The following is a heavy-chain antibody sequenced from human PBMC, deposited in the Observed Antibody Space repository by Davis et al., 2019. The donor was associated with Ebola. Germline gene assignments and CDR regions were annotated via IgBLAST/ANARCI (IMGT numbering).Heavy chain of an antibody. J-gene: IGHJ4*02. V-gene: IGHV3-30-3*01. CDR3: ASGIDDYGGNSVDY. Sequence: GGSLRLSCAASGFTFSSYAMHWVRQAPGKGLEWVAVISYDGSNKYYADSVKGRFTISRDNSKNTLYLQMNSLRAEDTAVYYCASGIDDYGGNSVDYWGQGTLVTVPS. CDR1: GFTFSSYA. CDR2: ISYDGSNK. D-gene: IGHD4-23*01.